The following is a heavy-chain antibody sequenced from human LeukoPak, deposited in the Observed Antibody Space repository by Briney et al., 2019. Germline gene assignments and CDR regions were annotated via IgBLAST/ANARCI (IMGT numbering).Heavy chain of an antibody. J-gene: IGHJ6*02. CDR3: ARAGYYGMDV. CDR1: GFTFSSYE. CDR2: ISSSGSTI. Sequence: GSLRLSCAASGFTFSSYEMNWVRQAPGKGLEWVSCISSSGSTIYYADSVKGRFTISRDNAKNSLYLQMNSLRAEDTAVYYCARAGYYGMDVWGQGTTVTVSS. V-gene: IGHV3-48*03.